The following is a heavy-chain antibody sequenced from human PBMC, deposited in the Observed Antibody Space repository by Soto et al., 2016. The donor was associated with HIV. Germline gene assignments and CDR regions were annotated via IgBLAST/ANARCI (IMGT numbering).Heavy chain of an antibody. CDR3: ARGEGYSWAIIYFTEFSGLLSIITVLDV. CDR2: IDHSGNT. J-gene: IGHJ6*02. Sequence: QVRLQQWGAGLLKPSATLSLTCAVYGDTFNDFYWTWIRQIPGKGLEWIGEIDHSGNTKLQSVPQKSSVHVSGPVKNQFSLKLSSVTAADSAVYFCARGEGYSWAIIYFTEFSGLLSIITVLDVWGQ. CDR1: GDTFNDFY. V-gene: IGHV4-34*02. D-gene: IGHD2-21*01.